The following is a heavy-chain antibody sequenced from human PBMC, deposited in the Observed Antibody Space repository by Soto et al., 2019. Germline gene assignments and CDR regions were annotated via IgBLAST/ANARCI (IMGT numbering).Heavy chain of an antibody. CDR3: ARFTWDYNGLDI. Sequence: DVQLVESGGGLVQPGGSLRLSCLASGFTFSNFCLTWVRQAPGKGLEWVANIKHDGSDKNYVDSVKGRFTISRDNAENSVYLQMNSLRAEDTAVYFCARFTWDYNGLDIWGQGTMVTVSS. D-gene: IGHD4-4*01. CDR1: GFTFSNFC. J-gene: IGHJ3*02. CDR2: IKHDGSDK. V-gene: IGHV3-7*01.